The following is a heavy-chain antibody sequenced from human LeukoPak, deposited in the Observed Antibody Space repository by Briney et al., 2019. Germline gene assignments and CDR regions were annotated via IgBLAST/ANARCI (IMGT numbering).Heavy chain of an antibody. CDR3: ARDFQPRYYYYYMDV. Sequence: SVKVSCKASGGTFSSYAISWVRQAPGQGREWMGGIIPIFGTANYAQKFQGRVTITTDESTSTAYMELSSLRSEDTAVYYCARDFQPRYYYYYMDVWGKGTTVTVSS. CDR2: IIPIFGTA. J-gene: IGHJ6*03. V-gene: IGHV1-69*05. D-gene: IGHD2-2*01. CDR1: GGTFSSYA.